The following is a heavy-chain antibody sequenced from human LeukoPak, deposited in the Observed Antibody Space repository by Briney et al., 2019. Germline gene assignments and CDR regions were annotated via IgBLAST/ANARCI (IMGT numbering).Heavy chain of an antibody. Sequence: ASVKVSCKASVYTFTNFYIHWVRQAPGQGLEWMGWINPNSGGTNYAQKFQGRVTMTRDTSISTAYMELSRLRSDDTAVYYCARPCSSTSCYIYWGQGTLVTVSS. CDR1: VYTFTNFY. CDR3: ARPCSSTSCYIY. CDR2: INPNSGGT. J-gene: IGHJ4*02. V-gene: IGHV1-2*02. D-gene: IGHD2-2*02.